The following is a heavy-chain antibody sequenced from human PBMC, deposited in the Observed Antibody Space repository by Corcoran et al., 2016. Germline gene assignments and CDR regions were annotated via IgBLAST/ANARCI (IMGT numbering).Heavy chain of an antibody. CDR3: ARALLGYCSSTSCYYDAFDI. CDR1: GDSVSSNSAA. Sequence: QVQLQQSGPGLVKPSQTLSLTCAISGDSVSSNSAAWNWIRQSPSRGLEWLGRTYYRSKWYNDYAVSVKSRITITHDTSKNQFSLQLNSVTPEDTDVYYCARALLGYCSSTSCYYDAFDIWGQGTMVTVSS. V-gene: IGHV6-1*01. J-gene: IGHJ3*02. D-gene: IGHD2-2*01. CDR2: TYYRSKWYN.